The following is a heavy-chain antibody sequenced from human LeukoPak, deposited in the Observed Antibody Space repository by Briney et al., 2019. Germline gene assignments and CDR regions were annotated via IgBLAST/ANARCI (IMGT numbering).Heavy chain of an antibody. Sequence: GASVKVSCKASGYTFTDYYMHWVQQAPGQGLEWMGWISAYNGNTNYAQKLQGRVTMTTDTSTSTAYMELRSLRSDDTAVYYCARFKGSSGPGGMDVWGQGTTVTVSS. D-gene: IGHD3-22*01. CDR2: ISAYNGNT. J-gene: IGHJ6*02. CDR1: GYTFTDYY. V-gene: IGHV1-18*04. CDR3: ARFKGSSGPGGMDV.